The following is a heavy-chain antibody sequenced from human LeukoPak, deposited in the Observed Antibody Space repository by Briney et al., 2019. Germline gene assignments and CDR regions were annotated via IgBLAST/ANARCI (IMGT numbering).Heavy chain of an antibody. V-gene: IGHV3-7*03. J-gene: IGHJ4*02. CDR2: IKEDGSEK. CDR3: AKDRMDPVNY. D-gene: IGHD2-2*03. Sequence: GGSLRLSCAASGFTFSTYWMNWVRQAPGKGLEWVANIKEDGSEKYYVDSVKGRFTISRDNTKNSLYLQMNSLRAEDTALYYCAKDRMDPVNYWGQGTLVTVSS. CDR1: GFTFSTYW.